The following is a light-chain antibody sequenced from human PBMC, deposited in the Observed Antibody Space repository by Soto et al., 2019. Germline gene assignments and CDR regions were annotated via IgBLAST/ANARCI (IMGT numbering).Light chain of an antibody. V-gene: IGKV1-5*01. CDR2: DAS. Sequence: EIQMTECPSTLSASVGDRVTITCRASQSISSWLAWYQQKPGKVPKLLIYDASSLQSGVPSRFSGSGSGTEFTLTISSLQPDDIATYFCQQYNTYPLTFGRGTRWISN. CDR3: QQYNTYPLT. J-gene: IGKJ4*01. CDR1: QSISSW.